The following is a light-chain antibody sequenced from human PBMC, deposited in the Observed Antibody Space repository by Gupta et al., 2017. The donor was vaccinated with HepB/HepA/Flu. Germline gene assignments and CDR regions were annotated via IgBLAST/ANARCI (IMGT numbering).Light chain of an antibody. J-gene: IGKJ2*04. V-gene: IGKV3-20*01. CDR2: GAS. CDR3: QQDGSSMCN. Sequence: EIVLTQSPGTLFLSPGERATLSCRASRSVSSSYLAWYQQKPGQAPRLLMYGASSRATGIPDRFSGSGSGTDFTLTISRLEPEDFAVYYCQQDGSSMCNFGQGTKLEIK. CDR1: RSVSSSY.